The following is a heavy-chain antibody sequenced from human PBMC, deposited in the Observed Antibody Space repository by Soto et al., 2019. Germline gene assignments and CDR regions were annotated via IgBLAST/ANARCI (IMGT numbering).Heavy chain of an antibody. CDR2: ISGSGGST. CDR1: GFTFSGYA. D-gene: IGHD2-15*01. V-gene: IGHV3-23*01. Sequence: PGGSLRLSCAASGFTFSGYAMSWVRQAPGKGLEWVSAISGSGGSTYYADSVKGRFTISRDNSKNTLYLQMNSLRAEDTAVYYCAKDSEVVVAATPPEYFQHWGQGTLVTVSS. CDR3: AKDSEVVVAATPPEYFQH. J-gene: IGHJ1*01.